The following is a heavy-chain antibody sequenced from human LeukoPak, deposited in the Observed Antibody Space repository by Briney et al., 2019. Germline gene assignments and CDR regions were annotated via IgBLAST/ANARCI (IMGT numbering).Heavy chain of an antibody. Sequence: AASVKVSCKASGGTFSSYAISWVRQAPGQGLEWTGRIIPILGITNYAQKFQGRVTITADKSTSTAYMELSSLRSEDTAVYYCARVYCSSTSCYNAIFDPWGQGTLVTVSS. CDR2: IIPILGIT. CDR3: ARVYCSSTSCYNAIFDP. CDR1: GGTFSSYA. D-gene: IGHD2-2*01. J-gene: IGHJ5*02. V-gene: IGHV1-69*04.